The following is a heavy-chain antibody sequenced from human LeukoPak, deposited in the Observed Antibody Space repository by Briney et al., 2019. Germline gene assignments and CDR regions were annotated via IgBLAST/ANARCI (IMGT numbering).Heavy chain of an antibody. CDR1: GGSISSGSYY. D-gene: IGHD3-10*01. J-gene: IGHJ3*02. CDR3: ARVGHSLLWFGELLTPGAFDI. Sequence: PSQTLSLTCTVSGGSISSGSYYWSWIRQPPGKGLEWIGYIYYSGSTNYNPSLKSRVTISVDTSKNQFSLKLSSVTAADTAVYYCARVGHSLLWFGELLTPGAFDIWGQGTMVTVSS. V-gene: IGHV4-61*01. CDR2: IYYSGST.